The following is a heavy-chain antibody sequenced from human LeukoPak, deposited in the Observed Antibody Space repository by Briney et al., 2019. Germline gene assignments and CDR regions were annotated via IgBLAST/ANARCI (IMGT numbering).Heavy chain of an antibody. D-gene: IGHD6-13*01. CDR1: GGTFSSYA. J-gene: IGHJ5*02. CDR2: IIPIFGTA. CDR3: ARGGGPGMKQQLVHWFDP. Sequence: ASVKVSCKASGGTFSSYAISWVRQAPGQGLEWMGGIIPIFGTANYAQKFQGRVTITADESTSTAYMELSSLRSEDTAVYYCARGGGPGMKQQLVHWFDPWGQGTLVTVSS. V-gene: IGHV1-69*13.